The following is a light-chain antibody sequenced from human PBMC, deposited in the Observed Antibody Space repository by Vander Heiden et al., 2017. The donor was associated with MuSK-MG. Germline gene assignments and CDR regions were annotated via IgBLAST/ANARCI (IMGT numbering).Light chain of an antibody. J-gene: IGLJ2*01. Sequence: QSALTPPPSASGSPGPSVTISCTGTSSDVGGYDYVSWYQQHPGKAPKLMIYAVTKRPSGVPDRFSGSKSGNTASLTVSGLQAEDEAEYYCSSYAGSNNYVAFGGGTKLTVL. CDR3: SSYAGSNNYVA. CDR1: SSDVGGYDY. V-gene: IGLV2-8*01. CDR2: AVT.